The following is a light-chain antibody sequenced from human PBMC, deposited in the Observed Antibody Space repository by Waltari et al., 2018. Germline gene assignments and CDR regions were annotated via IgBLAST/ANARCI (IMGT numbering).Light chain of an antibody. CDR2: DAY. J-gene: IGKJ1*01. CDR1: QSIAPF. CDR3: QQSYTTPRT. V-gene: IGKV3-11*01. Sequence: EIVLTQSPATLSLSPGDSATLSCRASQSIAPFLGWYQQRPGQAPRLLIYDAYYRATGIPARFSGSGSGTDFTLTISSLEPEDFATYCCQQSYTTPRTFGQGTKVEIK.